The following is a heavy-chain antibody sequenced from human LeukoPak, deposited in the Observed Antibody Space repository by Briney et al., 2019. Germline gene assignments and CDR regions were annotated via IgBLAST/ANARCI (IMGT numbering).Heavy chain of an antibody. J-gene: IGHJ4*02. CDR2: IYPGDSDT. CDR3: ARHGTIVGTTTGVDY. Sequence: NHGESLKISCKGSGYSFTSYWIGWVRQMPGKGLEWMGIIYPGDSDTRYSPSFQGQVTISADKSISTTYLQWSSLKASDTAMYYCARHGTIVGTTTGVDYWGQGTLVTVSS. CDR1: GYSFTSYW. D-gene: IGHD1-26*01. V-gene: IGHV5-51*01.